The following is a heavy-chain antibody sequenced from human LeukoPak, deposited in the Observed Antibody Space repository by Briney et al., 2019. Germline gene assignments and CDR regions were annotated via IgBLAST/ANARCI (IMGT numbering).Heavy chain of an antibody. CDR3: ARTLAYCGGDCYHLYYYYGMDV. Sequence: SETLSLTCTVSGGSISSYYWSWIRQPPGKGLEWIAYIYYSGSTNYNPSLKSRVTISVDTSKNQFSLKLSSVTAADTAVYYCARTLAYCGGDCYHLYYYYGMDVWGKGTTVTVSS. CDR1: GGSISSYY. D-gene: IGHD2-21*02. J-gene: IGHJ6*04. CDR2: IYYSGST. V-gene: IGHV4-59*01.